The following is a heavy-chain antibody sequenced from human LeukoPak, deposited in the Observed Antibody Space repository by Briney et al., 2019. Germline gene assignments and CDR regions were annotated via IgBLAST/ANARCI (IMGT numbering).Heavy chain of an antibody. CDR2: ISSSSSYI. D-gene: IGHD1-7*01. J-gene: IGHJ4*02. CDR1: GFTFSSYS. V-gene: IGHV3-21*01. CDR3: ARDDSITGTIGDY. Sequence: GGSLRLSCAASGFTFSSYSMNWVRQAPGKGLEWVSSISSSSSYIYYADSVKGRFTISRDNAKNSLYLQMNSLRAEDTAVYYCARDDSITGTIGDYWGQGTLVTVSS.